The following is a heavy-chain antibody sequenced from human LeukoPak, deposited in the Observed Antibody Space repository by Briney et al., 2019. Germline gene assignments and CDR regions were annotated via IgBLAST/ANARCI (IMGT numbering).Heavy chain of an antibody. D-gene: IGHD6-6*01. V-gene: IGHV4-61*01. CDR2: IYYSGST. CDR3: AREIPARTTSIAARGLVAFDI. J-gene: IGHJ3*02. CDR1: GGSISSSSYY. Sequence: PSETLSLTCTVSGGSISSSSYYWGWIRQPPGKGLEWIGYIYYSGSTNYNPSLKSRVTISVDTSKNQFSLKLSSVTAADTAVYYCAREIPARTTSIAARGLVAFDIWGQGTMVTVSS.